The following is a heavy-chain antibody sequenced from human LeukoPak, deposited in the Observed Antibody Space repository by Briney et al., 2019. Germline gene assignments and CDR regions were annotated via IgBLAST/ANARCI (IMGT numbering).Heavy chain of an antibody. Sequence: SETLSLTCAVYGGSFSGYYWSWIRQPPGKGLEWIGEINHSGSTNYNPSLKSRVTTSVDTSKNQFSLKLSSVTAADTAVYYCARRFRGYDILTGYYYYYYMDVWGKGATVTISS. V-gene: IGHV4-34*01. J-gene: IGHJ6*03. CDR3: ARRFRGYDILTGYYYYYYMDV. CDR2: INHSGST. CDR1: GGSFSGYY. D-gene: IGHD3-9*01.